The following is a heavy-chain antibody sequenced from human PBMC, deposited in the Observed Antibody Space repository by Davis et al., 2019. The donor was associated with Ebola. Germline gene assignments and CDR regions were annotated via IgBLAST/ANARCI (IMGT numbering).Heavy chain of an antibody. V-gene: IGHV6-1*01. D-gene: IGHD5-18*01. CDR3: ARGWLRAGMDV. J-gene: IGHJ6*04. CDR1: GDSVSSGG. CDR2: TYYSSKWYN. Sequence: HSQTLSLTCAISGDSVSSGGWWIRQSPSRGLEWLGRTYYSSKWYNDYAVSVKIRITINPDTSKNQFSLQLNSVTPEDTALYYCARGWLRAGMDVWGEGTTVTVSS.